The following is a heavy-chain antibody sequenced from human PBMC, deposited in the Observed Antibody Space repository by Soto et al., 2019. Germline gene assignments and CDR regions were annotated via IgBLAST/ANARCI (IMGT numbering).Heavy chain of an antibody. CDR1: GFTFSSYG. CDR3: ATRSQYDFWEGAFDP. V-gene: IGHV3-33*01. J-gene: IGHJ5*02. Sequence: QVQLVESGGGVVQPGRSLRLSCAASGFTFSSYGMHWVRQAPGKGLEWVAVIWYDGSNKYYADSVKGRFTISRDNSKNTLYLQMNSLRAEDTAVYYCATRSQYDFWEGAFDPWGQGTLVTVSS. D-gene: IGHD3-3*01. CDR2: IWYDGSNK.